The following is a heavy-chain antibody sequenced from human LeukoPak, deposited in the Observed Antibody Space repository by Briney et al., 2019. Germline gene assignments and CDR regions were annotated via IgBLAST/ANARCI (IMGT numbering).Heavy chain of an antibody. CDR1: GFTFSSYA. J-gene: IGHJ4*02. CDR3: VKSGPDFGDLPSEYYFDF. CDR2: ISYDGSNK. V-gene: IGHV3-30*04. Sequence: PGGSLRLSCAASGFTFSSYAMHWVRQAPGKGLEWVAVISYDGSNKYYADSVKGRFTISRDNSKNTLYLQMNSLRAEDTAVYYCVKSGPDFGDLPSEYYFDFWGQGTLVTVSS. D-gene: IGHD4-17*01.